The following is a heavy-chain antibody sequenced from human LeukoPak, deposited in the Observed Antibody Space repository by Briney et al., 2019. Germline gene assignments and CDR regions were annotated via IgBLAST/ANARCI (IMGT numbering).Heavy chain of an antibody. CDR3: ARDLSMVRGAPGWFDP. J-gene: IGHJ5*02. V-gene: IGHV1-69*05. CDR2: IIPIFGTA. Sequence: SSVNVSCKASGCTFSNYAISEVRPAPGQGLEWVGGIIPIFGTANYAQKIQGRVTITTDESTSTAYMELSSLRSEDTAVYYCARDLSMVRGAPGWFDPWGQGTLVTVSS. D-gene: IGHD3-10*01. CDR1: GCTFSNYA.